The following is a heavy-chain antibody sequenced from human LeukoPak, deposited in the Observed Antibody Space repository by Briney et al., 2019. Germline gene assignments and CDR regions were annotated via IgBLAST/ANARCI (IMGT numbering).Heavy chain of an antibody. Sequence: SETLCLTCTVSGGSINNYYWSWIRQPAGKGLEWIGRIYTRGSTNYNPSLKSRVTMSVDTSKNQFSLKLSSVTAADTAVYYCARGRYCSADICSGGDAFDIWGQGTMVSVSS. D-gene: IGHD2-15*01. CDR1: GGSINNYY. V-gene: IGHV4-4*07. J-gene: IGHJ3*02. CDR2: IYTRGST. CDR3: ARGRYCSADICSGGDAFDI.